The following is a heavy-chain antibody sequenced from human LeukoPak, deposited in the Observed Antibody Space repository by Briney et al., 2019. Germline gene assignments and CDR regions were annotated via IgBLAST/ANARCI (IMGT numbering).Heavy chain of an antibody. Sequence: GGTLRLSCAASGFIFSSYGMSWVRQAPGEGLEWISAITGSTYSTYYADSVRGRFTISRDNSKNTLYLQMNSLRAEDTAVYYCAREIFYYMDVWGKGTTVTISS. CDR1: GFIFSSYG. CDR3: AREIFYYMDV. D-gene: IGHD2/OR15-2a*01. J-gene: IGHJ6*03. CDR2: ITGSTYST. V-gene: IGHV3-23*01.